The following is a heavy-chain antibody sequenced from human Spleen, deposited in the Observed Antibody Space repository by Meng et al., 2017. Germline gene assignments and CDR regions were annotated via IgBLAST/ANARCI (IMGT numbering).Heavy chain of an antibody. CDR1: GASISSGSYY. Sequence: LRLSCTVSGASISSGSYYWSWIRQPAGKGLEWIGRIYTSGSTNYNPSLKSRVTISVDTSKNQFSLKLSSVTAADTAVYYCARGKPLDVWGQGTTVTVSS. CDR2: IYTSGST. CDR3: ARGKPLDV. J-gene: IGHJ6*02. V-gene: IGHV4-61*02.